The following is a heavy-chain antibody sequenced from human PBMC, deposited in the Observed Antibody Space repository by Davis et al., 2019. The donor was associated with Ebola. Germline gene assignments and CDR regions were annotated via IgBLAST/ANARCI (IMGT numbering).Heavy chain of an antibody. J-gene: IGHJ4*02. CDR1: GYTFTGYY. V-gene: IGHV1-2*02. CDR3: ARGLNNYVWGSYRCHFDY. D-gene: IGHD3-16*02. Sequence: ASVKVSCKASGYTFTGYYMHWVRQAPGQGLEWMGWINPNSGGTNYAQKFQGRVTMTRDTSISTAYMELSRLRSDDTAVYYCARGLNNYVWGSYRCHFDYWGQGTLVTVSS. CDR2: INPNSGGT.